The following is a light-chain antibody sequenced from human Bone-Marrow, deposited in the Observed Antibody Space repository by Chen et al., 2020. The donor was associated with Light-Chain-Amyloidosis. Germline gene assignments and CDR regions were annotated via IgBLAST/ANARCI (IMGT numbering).Light chain of an antibody. CDR3: QQSFITLLRFT. Sequence: DTQMTQSPTSLPASIGDRVTITCRASQSIGNYLNWYQQKPGKAPRLLIFAASSLQSGVPSRFSGSGFGTDFTLTISSLQPEDFATYYCQQSFITLLRFTFGPGTKVDTK. CDR2: AAS. CDR1: QSIGNY. J-gene: IGKJ3*01. V-gene: IGKV1-39*01.